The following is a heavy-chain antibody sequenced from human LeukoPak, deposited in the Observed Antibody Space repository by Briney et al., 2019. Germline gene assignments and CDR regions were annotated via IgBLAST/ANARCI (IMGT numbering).Heavy chain of an antibody. CDR3: ASQGDSSGYYRGFDP. Sequence: SETLSLTCTVSGGSISSSTYYWAWIRQPPGKGLEWIGCIYYSGSTYYNPSLKSRVTISVDTSKIQFSLKLSSVTAADTAVYYCASQGDSSGYYRGFDPWGQGTLVTVSS. CDR1: GGSISSSTYY. J-gene: IGHJ5*02. D-gene: IGHD3-22*01. V-gene: IGHV4-39*01. CDR2: IYYSGST.